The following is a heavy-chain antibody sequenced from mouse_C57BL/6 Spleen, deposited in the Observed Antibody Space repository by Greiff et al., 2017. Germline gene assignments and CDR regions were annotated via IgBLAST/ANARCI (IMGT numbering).Heavy chain of an antibody. Sequence: QVQLKESGAELVRPGTSVKVSCKASGYAFTNYLIEWVKQRPGQGLEWIGVINPGSGGTNYNEKFKGKATLTADKSSSTAYMQLSSLPSEDSAVYYCAAYDYDFAWFAYWGQGTLVTVSA. CDR3: AAYDYDFAWFAY. V-gene: IGHV1-54*01. J-gene: IGHJ3*01. CDR2: INPGSGGT. CDR1: GYAFTNYL. D-gene: IGHD2-4*01.